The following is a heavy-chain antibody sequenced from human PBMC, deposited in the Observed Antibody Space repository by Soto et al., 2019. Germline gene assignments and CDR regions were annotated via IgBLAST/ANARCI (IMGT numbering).Heavy chain of an antibody. D-gene: IGHD3-10*01. CDR2: IKQDGSEK. CDR3: ASQPTYYYGSGSYLVDY. CDR1: GFTFSSYW. Sequence: EVQLVESGGGLVQPGGSPRLSCAASGFTFSSYWMSWVRQAPGKGLEWVANIKQDGSEKYYVDSVKGRFTISRDNAKNSLYLQMNSLRAEDTAVYYCASQPTYYYGSGSYLVDYWGQGTLVTVSS. V-gene: IGHV3-7*01. J-gene: IGHJ4*02.